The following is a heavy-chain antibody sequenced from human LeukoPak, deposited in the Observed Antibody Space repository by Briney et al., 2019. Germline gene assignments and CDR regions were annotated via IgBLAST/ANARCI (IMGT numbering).Heavy chain of an antibody. CDR2: IRFDENNK. Sequence: GGSLRLSCVASGFTFSYYGMHWVRQAPGKGLEWVAFIRFDENNKYYADSVKGRFTISRDNSKNTLYLEMNSLRAEDTAVYYCARDNDSRDPPHFDYWGQGTLVTVSS. CDR1: GFTFSYYG. V-gene: IGHV3-30*02. D-gene: IGHD3-16*01. CDR3: ARDNDSRDPPHFDY. J-gene: IGHJ4*02.